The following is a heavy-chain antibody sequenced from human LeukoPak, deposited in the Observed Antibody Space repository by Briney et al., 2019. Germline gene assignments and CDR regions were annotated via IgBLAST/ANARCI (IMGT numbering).Heavy chain of an antibody. Sequence: GGSLRLSCAASGFTFNSYHMNWVRQPPGKGLEWVSSIFPSGGEIHYADSVRGRFTISRDNSKSTLSLQMNSLRAEDTAIYYCATYRQVLLPFESWGQGTLVTVSS. D-gene: IGHD2-8*02. CDR3: ATYRQVLLPFES. CDR1: GFTFNSYH. CDR2: IFPSGGEI. V-gene: IGHV3-23*01. J-gene: IGHJ4*02.